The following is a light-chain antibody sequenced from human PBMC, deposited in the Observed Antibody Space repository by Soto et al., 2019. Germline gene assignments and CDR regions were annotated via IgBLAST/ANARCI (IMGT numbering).Light chain of an antibody. CDR1: QDISDD. V-gene: IGKV1-6*01. CDR2: GAS. Sequence: IQMTQSPSSLSASVGDRVTITCRASQDISDDVGWYQQTPGKAPKLLISGASRLQSGVPSRFSGSGSGAASTLTITSLRPEDSATYYCLQNHNYPRTFGQGTKVDIK. J-gene: IGKJ1*01. CDR3: LQNHNYPRT.